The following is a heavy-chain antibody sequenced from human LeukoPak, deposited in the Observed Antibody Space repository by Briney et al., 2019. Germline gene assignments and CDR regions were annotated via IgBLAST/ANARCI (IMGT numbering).Heavy chain of an antibody. D-gene: IGHD1-26*01. CDR2: INHSGST. V-gene: IGHV4-34*01. J-gene: IGHJ4*02. CDR1: GGSFSGYY. CDR3: ARLVGATGGY. Sequence: SETLSLTCTVYGGSFSGYYWSWIRQPPGKGLEWIGEINHSGSTNYNPSLKSRVTISVDTSKNQFSLKLSSVTAADTAVYYCARLVGATGGYWGQGTLVTVSS.